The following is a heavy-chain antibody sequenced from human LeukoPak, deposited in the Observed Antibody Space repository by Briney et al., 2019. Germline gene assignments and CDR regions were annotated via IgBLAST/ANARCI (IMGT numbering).Heavy chain of an antibody. J-gene: IGHJ4*02. CDR3: ARSYYYGSGSLDY. CDR2: INHIGST. Sequence: PSETLSLTCAVYGGSFTTYYWTWIRQPPGKGLEWIGEINHIGSTNYNPSLKSRVTISVDTSKNQFSLKLSSVTAADTAVYYCARSYYYGSGSLDYWGQGTLVTVSS. CDR1: GGSFTTYY. D-gene: IGHD3-10*01. V-gene: IGHV4-34*01.